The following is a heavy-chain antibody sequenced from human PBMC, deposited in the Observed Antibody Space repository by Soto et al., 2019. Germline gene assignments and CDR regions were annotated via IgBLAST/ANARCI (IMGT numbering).Heavy chain of an antibody. CDR1: GGTFSSYA. V-gene: IGHV1-69*01. CDR3: ARESGITIFGVASRWFEP. J-gene: IGHJ5*02. D-gene: IGHD3-3*01. CDR2: IIPIFGTA. Sequence: QVQLVQSGAEVKKPGSSVKVSCKASGGTFSSYAISWVRQAPGQGLEWMGGIIPIFGTANYAQKFQGRVTITADESTSTAYMELSSLRSEDTAVYYCARESGITIFGVASRWFEPWGQGTLVTVSS.